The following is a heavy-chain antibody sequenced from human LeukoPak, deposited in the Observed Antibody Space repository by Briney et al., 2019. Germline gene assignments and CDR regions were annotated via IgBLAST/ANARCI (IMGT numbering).Heavy chain of an antibody. CDR3: ARDQSSGWGFDY. CDR1: GYTFTSYY. V-gene: IGHV1-46*01. CDR2: INPSGGST. Sequence: GASVKVSCKASGYTFTSYYMHWVRQAPGQGLEWMGIINPSGGSTSYAQKFQGRVTMTRDMSTSTVYMELSSLRSEDTAVYYCARDQSSGWGFDYWGQGTLVTVSS. J-gene: IGHJ4*02. D-gene: IGHD6-25*01.